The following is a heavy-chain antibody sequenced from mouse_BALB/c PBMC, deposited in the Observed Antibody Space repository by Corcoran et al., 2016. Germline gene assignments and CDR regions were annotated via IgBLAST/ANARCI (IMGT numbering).Heavy chain of an antibody. CDR3: ARGGAYDDYFDY. J-gene: IGHJ2*01. V-gene: IGHV14-3*02. D-gene: IGHD2-12*01. CDR2: IDPANGNT. Sequence: EVQLQQSGAELVKPGASVKLSCTASGFNIKDTYMHWVKQRPEQGLEWIGRIDPANGNTKYDPKFQGKATITADTSSNTAYLQLSSLTSEDTAVYYCARGGAYDDYFDYWGQGTTLTVSS. CDR1: GFNIKDTY.